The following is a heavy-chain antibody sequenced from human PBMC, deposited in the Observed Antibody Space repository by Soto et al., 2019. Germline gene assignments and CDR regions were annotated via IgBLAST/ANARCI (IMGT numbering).Heavy chain of an antibody. CDR3: ARGRITIFGVVIILGPDYGMDV. CDR1: GFTFSSYD. D-gene: IGHD3-3*01. Sequence: PGGYLRLSCAASGFTFSSYDMHWVRQATGKGLEWVSAIGTAGDPYYPGSVKGRFTISRENAKNSLYLQMNSLRAGDTAVYYCARGRITIFGVVIILGPDYGMDVWGQGTTVTVPS. V-gene: IGHV3-13*05. J-gene: IGHJ6*02. CDR2: IGTAGDP.